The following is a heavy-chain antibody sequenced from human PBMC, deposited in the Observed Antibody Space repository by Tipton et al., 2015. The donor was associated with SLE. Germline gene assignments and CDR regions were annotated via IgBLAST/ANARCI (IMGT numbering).Heavy chain of an antibody. CDR1: GGSISSYY. J-gene: IGHJ3*02. Sequence: TLSLTCTVSGGSISSYYWSWIRQPPGKGLEWIGRIYTSGSTNYNPSLKSRVTMSVDTSKNQFSLKLSSVTAADTAVYYCARAPRITIFGVAHDAFDIWGQGTVVTVSS. D-gene: IGHD3-3*01. CDR3: ARAPRITIFGVAHDAFDI. V-gene: IGHV4-4*07. CDR2: IYTSGST.